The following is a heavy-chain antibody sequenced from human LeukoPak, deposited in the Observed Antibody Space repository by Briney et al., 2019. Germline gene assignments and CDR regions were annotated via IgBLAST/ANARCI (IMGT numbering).Heavy chain of an antibody. CDR3: ASYYIFTCYYRY. CDR2: IYYSGST. D-gene: IGHD3-9*01. J-gene: IGHJ4*02. V-gene: IGHV4-39*01. Sequence: SENLSLTCTVSGGSISSSSYYWDWIRQPPGKGLEWIGSIYYSGSTYYNPSLESRATISVATSTNQFFLKLSSVTAADTAGYYGASYYIFTCYYRYWGQGTLVTVSS. CDR1: GGSISSSSYY.